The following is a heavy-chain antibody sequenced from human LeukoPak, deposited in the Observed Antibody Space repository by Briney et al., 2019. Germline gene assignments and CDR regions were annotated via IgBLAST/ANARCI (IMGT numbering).Heavy chain of an antibody. CDR3: ARQMYVFGSGYFHY. CDR2: IYYSGST. CDR1: GGSISSSSYY. Sequence: SETLSLTCTVSGGSISSSSYYWGWIRQPPGKGLEWIGSIYYSGSTYYNPSLKSRVTISVDTSKNQFSLKLSSVTAADTAVYYCARQMYVFGSGYFHYWGQGSLVTVSS. D-gene: IGHD3-3*01. J-gene: IGHJ4*02. V-gene: IGHV4-39*01.